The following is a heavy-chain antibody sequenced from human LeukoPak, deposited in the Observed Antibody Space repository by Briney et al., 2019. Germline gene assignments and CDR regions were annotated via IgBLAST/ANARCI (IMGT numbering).Heavy chain of an antibody. CDR3: ARAGRGYSGYVFY. CDR1: GGSISSYY. CDR2: IYYSGST. Sequence: SETLSLTCTVSGGSISSYYWSWIRQPPGKGLEWIGYIYYSGSTNYNPSLKSRVTISVDTSKNQFSLKLSSVTAADTAVYYCARAGRGYSGYVFYWGQGTLVTVSS. V-gene: IGHV4-59*12. J-gene: IGHJ4*02. D-gene: IGHD5-12*01.